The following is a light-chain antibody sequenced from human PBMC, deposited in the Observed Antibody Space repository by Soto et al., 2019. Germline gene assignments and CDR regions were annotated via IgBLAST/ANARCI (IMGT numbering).Light chain of an antibody. CDR2: DVT. CDR1: SSDVGGYNY. J-gene: IGLJ1*01. V-gene: IGLV2-11*01. Sequence: QSVLTQPRSVSGSPGQSVTISCTGSSSDVGGYNYVSWYQQYPGEVPKLLIYDVTKRPSGLPDRFSGSKSGNTASLIISGLQAEDEADYYCQSYASSPSANFVFGTGTKVTVL. CDR3: QSYASSPSANFV.